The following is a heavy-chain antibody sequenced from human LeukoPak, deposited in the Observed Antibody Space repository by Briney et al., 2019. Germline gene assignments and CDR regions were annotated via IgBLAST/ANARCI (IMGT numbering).Heavy chain of an antibody. D-gene: IGHD1-26*01. Sequence: GGSLRLSCAASGLTFSSYSMNWVRQAPGKGLEWVSSISSSSSYIYYADSVKGRFTISRDNAKNSLYLQMNSLRAEDTAVYYCARDLARRELYPWGQGTLVTVSS. CDR2: ISSSSSYI. J-gene: IGHJ5*02. CDR1: GLTFSSYS. CDR3: ARDLARRELYP. V-gene: IGHV3-21*01.